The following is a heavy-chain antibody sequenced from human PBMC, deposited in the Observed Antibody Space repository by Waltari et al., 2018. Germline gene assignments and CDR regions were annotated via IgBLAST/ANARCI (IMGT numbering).Heavy chain of an antibody. D-gene: IGHD2-8*01. V-gene: IGHV3-30*01. J-gene: IGHJ4*02. Sequence: QVQLVESGGGVVQPGRSLRLSCAASGFTFSSYAMHWVRQAPCKGLEWGAVIAYDGSNKYYADSVKGRFTISRDNSKNTLYLQMNSLRAEDTAVYYCARVGQGRMLAPVDYWGQGTLVTVSS. CDR2: IAYDGSNK. CDR3: ARVGQGRMLAPVDY. CDR1: GFTFSSYA.